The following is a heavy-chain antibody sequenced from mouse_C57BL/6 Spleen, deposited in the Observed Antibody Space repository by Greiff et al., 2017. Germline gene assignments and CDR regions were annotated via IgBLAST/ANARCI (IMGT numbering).Heavy chain of an antibody. CDR1: GFNIKDDY. Sequence: VQLQQSGAELVRPGASVKLSCTASGFNIKDDYMHWVKQRPEQGLEWIGWIDPENGDTEYASKFQGKATITADTSSNTAYLQLSSLTSEDTAVYYCAPHDYPFAYWGQGTLVTVSA. CDR3: APHDYPFAY. V-gene: IGHV14-4*01. J-gene: IGHJ3*01. D-gene: IGHD2-4*01. CDR2: IDPENGDT.